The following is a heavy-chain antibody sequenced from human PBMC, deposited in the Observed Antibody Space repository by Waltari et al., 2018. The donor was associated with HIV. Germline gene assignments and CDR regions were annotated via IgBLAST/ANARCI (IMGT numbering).Heavy chain of an antibody. V-gene: IGHV3-53*02. CDR1: GFTVSSNY. J-gene: IGHJ4*02. CDR2: IYSGGST. CDR3: ARGAVRWLRAYYFDY. D-gene: IGHD5-12*01. Sequence: EVQLVETGGGLIQPGGSLRLSCAASGFTVSSNYMSWVRQAPGKGLEWVSVIYSGGSTYYADSVKVRFTIPRDNSKNTLYLQMNSLRAEDTAVYYCARGAVRWLRAYYFDYWGQGTLVTVSS.